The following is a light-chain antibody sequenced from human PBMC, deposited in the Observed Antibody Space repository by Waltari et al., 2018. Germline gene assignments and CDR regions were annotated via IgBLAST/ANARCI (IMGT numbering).Light chain of an antibody. CDR1: QSIVVW. CDR2: KAS. Sequence: DIQVTQSPSTLSASVGGRLTITCRASQSIVVWLAWYQQKPGKAPRLLIYKASYLESGVPSRFSGSASGTAFTLTISSLQADDFATYYCLQYNSYPWTFGQGTTVEIK. V-gene: IGKV1-5*03. CDR3: LQYNSYPWT. J-gene: IGKJ1*01.